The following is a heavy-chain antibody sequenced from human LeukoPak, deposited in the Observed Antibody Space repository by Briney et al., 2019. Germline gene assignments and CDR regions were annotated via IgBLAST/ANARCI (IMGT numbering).Heavy chain of an antibody. J-gene: IGHJ4*02. D-gene: IGHD3-22*01. CDR2: FDPEDGET. Sequence: VASVKVSCKVSGYTLTELSMHWVRQAPGKGLDWMGGFDPEDGETIYAQKFQGRVTMTEDTSTDTAYMELSSLRSEDTAVYYCSTYYYDSSGYYLFDYWGQGTLVTVSS. V-gene: IGHV1-24*01. CDR1: GYTLTELS. CDR3: STYYYDSSGYYLFDY.